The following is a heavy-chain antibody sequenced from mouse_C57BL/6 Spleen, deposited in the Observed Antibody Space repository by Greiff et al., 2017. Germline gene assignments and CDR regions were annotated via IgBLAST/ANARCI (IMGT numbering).Heavy chain of an antibody. CDR2: IHPNSGST. Sequence: QVQLQQPGAELVKPGASVKLSCKASGYTFTSYWMHWVKQRPGQGLEWIGMIHPNSGSTNYNEKFKSKATLTVDKSSSTAYMQLSSLTSEDSAVYYCARGNYYGSSYGYFDVGGTGTTVTVSS. J-gene: IGHJ1*03. CDR3: ARGNYYGSSYGYFDV. D-gene: IGHD1-1*01. V-gene: IGHV1-64*01. CDR1: GYTFTSYW.